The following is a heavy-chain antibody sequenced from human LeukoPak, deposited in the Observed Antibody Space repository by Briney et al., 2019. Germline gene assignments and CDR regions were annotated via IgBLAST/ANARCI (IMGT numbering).Heavy chain of an antibody. Sequence: GASLRLYCAASGFTFSSYAMSWVRQAPGKGLEWVSAISGSGGSTYYADSVKGRFTISRDNSKNPPYLQMNSLRAEDTAVYYCAKDSIVVVPAPSVFDYWGQGTLVTVSS. CDR3: AKDSIVVVPAPSVFDY. CDR1: GFTFSSYA. V-gene: IGHV3-23*01. CDR2: ISGSGGST. D-gene: IGHD2-2*01. J-gene: IGHJ4*02.